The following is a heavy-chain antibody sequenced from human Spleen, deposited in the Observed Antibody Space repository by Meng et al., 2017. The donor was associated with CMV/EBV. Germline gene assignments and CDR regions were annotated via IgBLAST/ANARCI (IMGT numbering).Heavy chain of an antibody. D-gene: IGHD2-2*01. J-gene: IGHJ4*02. CDR1: YTCTYEY. Sequence: YTCTYEYIDWGGKAPGSGMGWVGWINPNTGGTNYAQRFKGRVTMTRDTSVRTAYIELSSLASDDKAVYYCARWVVPPAIALEVYYYDYWGPGSLVTVSS. CDR3: ARWVVPPAIALEVYYYDY. V-gene: IGHV1-2*02. CDR2: INPNTGGT.